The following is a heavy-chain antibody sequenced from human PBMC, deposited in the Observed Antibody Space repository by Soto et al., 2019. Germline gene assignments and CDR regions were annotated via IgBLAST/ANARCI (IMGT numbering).Heavy chain of an antibody. CDR2: IYPGDSDT. D-gene: IGHD3-3*01. V-gene: IGHV5-51*01. CDR1: AYSVAIYW. CDR3: AKDQSSIFRSGSGMDV. Sequence: PGESLKILCHGAAYSVAIYWIGWVRQTPGKGLEWMGIIYPGDSDTRYSPSFQGQVTISADKSISTAYLQWSSLRGEDTAVYYCAKDQSSIFRSGSGMDVWGQGTTVTVSS. J-gene: IGHJ6*02.